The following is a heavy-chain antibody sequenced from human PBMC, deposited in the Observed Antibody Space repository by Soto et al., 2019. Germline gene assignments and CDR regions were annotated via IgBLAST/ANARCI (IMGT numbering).Heavy chain of an antibody. CDR2: IYYSGST. V-gene: IGHV4-31*03. CDR3: ARERADYYGMDV. Sequence: SETLSLTCPVSAVYIGIGGFSWRWVRQHPGKGLEWIGYIYYSGSTYYNPSLKSRVTISVDTSKNQFSLKLSSVTAADTAVYYCARERADYYGMDVWGQGTTVT. CDR1: AVYIGIGGFS. J-gene: IGHJ6*02.